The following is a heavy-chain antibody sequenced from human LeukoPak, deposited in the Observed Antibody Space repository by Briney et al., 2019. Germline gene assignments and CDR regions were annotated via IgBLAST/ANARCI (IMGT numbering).Heavy chain of an antibody. J-gene: IGHJ5*02. CDR3: ARGISCSGGSCYDEDWFDP. D-gene: IGHD2-15*01. CDR2: INPNSGGT. Sequence: GASVKVSCKASGHTFTGYYMHWVRQAPGQGLEWMGWINPNSGGTNYAQKFQGRVTMTRDTSISTAYMELSRLRSDDTAVYYCARGISCSGGSCYDEDWFDPWGQGTLVTVSS. V-gene: IGHV1-2*02. CDR1: GHTFTGYY.